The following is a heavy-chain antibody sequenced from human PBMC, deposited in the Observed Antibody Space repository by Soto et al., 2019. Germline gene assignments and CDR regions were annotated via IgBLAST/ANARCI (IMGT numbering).Heavy chain of an antibody. V-gene: IGHV1-3*01. CDR2: INAGNGNT. Sequence: GASGKVSCKASGYTFTSYAMHWVRQAPGQRLEWMGWINAGNGNTKYSQKFQGRVTITRDTSASTAYMELSSLRSEDTAVYYCARDRLWGEWLFPHYYYYGMDVWGQGTTVTVSS. D-gene: IGHD3-3*01. CDR3: ARDRLWGEWLFPHYYYYGMDV. J-gene: IGHJ6*02. CDR1: GYTFTSYA.